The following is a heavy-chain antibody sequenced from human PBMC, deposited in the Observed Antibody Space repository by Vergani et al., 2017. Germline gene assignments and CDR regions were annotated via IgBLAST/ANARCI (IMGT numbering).Heavy chain of an antibody. Sequence: QLQLQESGPGLVKPSETLSLTCTVSGGSISSSSYYWGWIRQPPGKGLEWIGSIYYSGSTYYNPSLKSRVTISVDKSKDQFSLKLSSVTAADTAVYYCARGNPKHQLLYGRGYFDYWGQGTLVTVSS. D-gene: IGHD2-2*02. CDR2: IYYSGST. CDR3: ARGNPKHQLLYGRGYFDY. V-gene: IGHV4-39*07. J-gene: IGHJ4*02. CDR1: GGSISSSSYY.